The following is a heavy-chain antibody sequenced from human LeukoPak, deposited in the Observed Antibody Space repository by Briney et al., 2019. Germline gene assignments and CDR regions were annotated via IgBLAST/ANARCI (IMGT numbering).Heavy chain of an antibody. CDR1: GGSISSSNYY. J-gene: IGHJ4*02. CDR3: ARERREQLLPPYTRSVTYFDY. V-gene: IGHV4-39*07. CDR2: IYSRGST. D-gene: IGHD2-2*01. Sequence: PSETLSLTCIVSGGSISSSNYYWGWIRQSPGKGLEWIGSIYSRGSTYYNPSLKGRVTISIDTSKNQFSLRLSSVTAADTAVYYCARERREQLLPPYTRSVTYFDYWGQGTLVTVSS.